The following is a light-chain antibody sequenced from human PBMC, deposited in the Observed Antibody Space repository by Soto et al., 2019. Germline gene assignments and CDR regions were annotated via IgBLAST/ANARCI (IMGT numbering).Light chain of an antibody. CDR1: SSNIGAPYD. Sequence: QSVLTQPPSVSGAPGQGVTISCAGSSSNIGAPYDVHWYQHLPGTAPKLLLYGGNNRPSGVPDRFSGSRSGTSASLAITGLQAEDEADYYCQSYEISLNTYVFGNGTKVTVL. V-gene: IGLV1-40*01. CDR2: GGN. CDR3: QSYEISLNTYV. J-gene: IGLJ1*01.